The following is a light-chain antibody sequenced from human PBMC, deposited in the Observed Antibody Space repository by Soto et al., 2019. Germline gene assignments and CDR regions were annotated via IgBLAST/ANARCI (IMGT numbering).Light chain of an antibody. V-gene: IGKV3D-15*01. J-gene: IGKJ4*01. CDR1: QSVDSN. Sequence: EIVMTQSPATLSVSPGDGATLSCRASQSVDSNLAWYQQKPGQTPRLLMYGASTRPTGIPARLSGRGPGTEFTLTINSLQSEDSAGYYCHQYNDWPLTFGGGTKVDIK. CDR2: GAS. CDR3: HQYNDWPLT.